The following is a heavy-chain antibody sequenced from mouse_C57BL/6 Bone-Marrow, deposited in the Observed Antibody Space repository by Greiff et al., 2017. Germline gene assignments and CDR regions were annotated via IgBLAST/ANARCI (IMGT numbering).Heavy chain of an antibody. V-gene: IGHV1-15*01. CDR2: IDPETGGT. J-gene: IGHJ3*01. Sequence: QVQLQQSGAELVRPGASVTLSCKASGYTFTDYEMHWVKQTPVHGLEWIGAIDPETGGTAYNQKFKGKAILTADKSSSTASMELRSLTSEDSAVYYCTRAYDYDVGFAYWGQGTLVTVSA. CDR1: GYTFTDYE. D-gene: IGHD2-4*01. CDR3: TRAYDYDVGFAY.